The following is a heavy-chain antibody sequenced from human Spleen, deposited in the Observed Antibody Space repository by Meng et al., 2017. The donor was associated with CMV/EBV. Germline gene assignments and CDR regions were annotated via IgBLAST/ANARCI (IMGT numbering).Heavy chain of an antibody. J-gene: IGHJ5*02. V-gene: IGHV1-2*02. D-gene: IGHD5-24*01. Sequence: PGASVKVSRKASGHMFTGYYMHWVRQAPGQGLEWMGWINPNSGGTNYTQKFKGRVTMTRDTSISTAYMELSRLRSDDTAVYYCARDAHAVGMATIEGWFDPWGQGTLVTVSS. CDR2: INPNSGGT. CDR3: ARDAHAVGMATIEGWFDP. CDR1: GHMFTGYY.